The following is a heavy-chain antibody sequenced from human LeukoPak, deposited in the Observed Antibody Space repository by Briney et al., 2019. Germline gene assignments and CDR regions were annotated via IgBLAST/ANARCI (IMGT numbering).Heavy chain of an antibody. D-gene: IGHD3-10*01. CDR3: ARVRVGSTGWFGELLVPPHLDV. V-gene: IGHV4-59*01. CDR2: IYYSGST. J-gene: IGHJ6*04. CDR1: GGSISSYY. Sequence: SETLSLTCTVSGGSISSYYWSWIRQPPGKGLEWIGYIYYSGSTNYNPSLKSRVTISVDTSKNQFSLKLSSVTAADTAVYYCARVRVGSTGWFGELLVPPHLDVWGKGTTVTISS.